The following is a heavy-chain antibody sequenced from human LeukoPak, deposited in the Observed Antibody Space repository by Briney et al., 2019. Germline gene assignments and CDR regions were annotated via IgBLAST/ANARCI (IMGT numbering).Heavy chain of an antibody. CDR2: ISAYNGNT. Sequence: GASVTVSCKASGYTFTSYGISWVRQAPGQGLEWMGWISAYNGNTNYAQKLQGRVTMTTDTSTSTAYMELRSLRSDDTAVYYCAREPNYYDSSGYYYVFDYWGQGTLVTVSS. D-gene: IGHD3-22*01. V-gene: IGHV1-18*01. CDR1: GYTFTSYG. CDR3: AREPNYYDSSGYYYVFDY. J-gene: IGHJ4*02.